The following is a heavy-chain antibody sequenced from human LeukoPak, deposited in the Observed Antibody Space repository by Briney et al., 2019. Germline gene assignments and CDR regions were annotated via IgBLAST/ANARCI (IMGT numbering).Heavy chain of an antibody. CDR2: ISGSGGST. CDR3: AKDPLVDHYEGD. J-gene: IGHJ4*02. V-gene: IGHV3-23*01. CDR1: GFTFSSYA. D-gene: IGHD2-15*01. Sequence: GGSLRLSCAASGFTFSSYAMSWVRQAPGKGLEWVSAISGSGGSTYYADSVKGRFTISRDNSKNTLYLQMNSLRAEDTAVYYSAKDPLVDHYEGDWGQGTLVTVSS.